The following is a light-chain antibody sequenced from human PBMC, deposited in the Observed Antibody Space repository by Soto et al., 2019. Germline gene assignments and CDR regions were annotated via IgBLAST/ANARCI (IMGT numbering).Light chain of an antibody. CDR1: SSNIGDNP. Sequence: QSVLTQPPSASGTPGQRITISCSGSSSNIGDNPVNWYQQLPGAAPKLLIYINDQRPSGVPDRFSGSKSGTSGSLAISGLQPEDEADYYCAAWDDSLNALFGTGTKLTVL. CDR3: AAWDDSLNAL. CDR2: IND. J-gene: IGLJ1*01. V-gene: IGLV1-44*01.